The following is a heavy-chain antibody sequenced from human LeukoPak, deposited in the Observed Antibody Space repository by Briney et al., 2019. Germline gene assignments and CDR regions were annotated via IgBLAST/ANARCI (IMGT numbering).Heavy chain of an antibody. V-gene: IGHV3-30*18. D-gene: IGHD2-2*01. CDR1: GFTFSSYG. CDR2: ISYDGSNK. J-gene: IGHJ6*04. Sequence: PGGSLRLSCAASGFTFSSYGMHWVRQAPGKGLEWVAVISYDGSNKYYADSVKGRFTISRDNSKNTLYLQMNSLRAEDTAVYYCAKDVYCSSTSCYRPKYCYGMDVWGKGTTVTVSS. CDR3: AKDVYCSSTSCYRPKYCYGMDV.